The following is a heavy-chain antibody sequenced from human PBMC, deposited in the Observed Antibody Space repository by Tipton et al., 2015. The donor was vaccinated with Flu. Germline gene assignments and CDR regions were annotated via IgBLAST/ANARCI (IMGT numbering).Heavy chain of an antibody. V-gene: IGHV3-23*01. J-gene: IGHJ4*02. CDR1: GFTFSSYA. Sequence: SLRLSCAASGFTFSSYAMGWVRQAPGKGLEWVALISGSGGMTYYTDSVKGRFTISRDNSRNTLYVQMNSLRAEDTAVYYCTKGHPPVNIVVVVPHTPTGYFDYWGEGSLVTVSS. D-gene: IGHD2-15*01. CDR2: ISGSGGMT. CDR3: TKGHPPVNIVVVVPHTPTGYFDY.